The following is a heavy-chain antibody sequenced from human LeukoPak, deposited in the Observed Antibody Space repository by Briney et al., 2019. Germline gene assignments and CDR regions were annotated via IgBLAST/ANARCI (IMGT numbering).Heavy chain of an antibody. Sequence: PGGSLRLSCAASGFTFSSYWMSWVRQAPGKGLEWVANIKQDGSEKYYVDSVKGRFTISRDNAKNSLYLQMNSLRAEDTAVYYCARASYYGSGSYYLPYYYYYGMDVWGQGTTVTVSS. CDR1: GFTFSSYW. CDR2: IKQDGSEK. D-gene: IGHD3-10*01. J-gene: IGHJ6*02. CDR3: ARASYYGSGSYYLPYYYYYGMDV. V-gene: IGHV3-7*03.